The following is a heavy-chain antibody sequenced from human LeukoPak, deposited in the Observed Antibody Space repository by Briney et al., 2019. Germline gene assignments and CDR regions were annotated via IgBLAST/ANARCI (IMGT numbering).Heavy chain of an antibody. CDR2: IYTSGST. V-gene: IGHV4-61*02. J-gene: IGHJ4*02. CDR1: GGSISSGSYY. D-gene: IGHD3-9*01. CDR3: ASKGRDILTGYYNDY. Sequence: PSETLSLTCTVSGGSISSGSYYWSWIRQPAGKGLEWIGRIYTSGSTNYNPSLKSRVTISVDTSKNQLSPKLSSVTAADTAVYYCASKGRDILTGYYNDYWGQGTLVTVSS.